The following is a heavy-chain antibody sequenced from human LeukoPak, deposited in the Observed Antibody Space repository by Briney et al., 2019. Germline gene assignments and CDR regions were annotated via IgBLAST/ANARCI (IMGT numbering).Heavy chain of an antibody. D-gene: IGHD3-10*01. V-gene: IGHV4-4*02. CDR1: GGSISSSNW. CDR2: IYHSGST. Sequence: SETLSLTCAVSGGSISSSNWWSWVRQPPGQGLEWIGEIYHSGSTNYNPSLKSRVTISVDKSKNQFSLKLSSVTAADTAVYYCAVDGSGSYYEWFDPWGQGTLVTVSS. CDR3: AVDGSGSYYEWFDP. J-gene: IGHJ5*02.